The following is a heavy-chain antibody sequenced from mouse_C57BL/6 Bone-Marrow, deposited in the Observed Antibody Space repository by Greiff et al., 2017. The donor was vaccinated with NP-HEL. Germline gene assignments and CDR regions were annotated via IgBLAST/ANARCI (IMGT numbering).Heavy chain of an antibody. CDR2: ISNGGGST. CDR1: GFTFSDYY. V-gene: IGHV5-12*01. CDR3: ARGGGSSCYYYAMDY. Sequence: DVKLVESGGGLVQPGGSLKLSCAASGFTFSDYYMYWVRQTPEKRLEWVAYISNGGGSTYYLDTVKGRFTISRDNAKNTLYLQMSRLKSEDTAMYYCARGGGSSCYYYAMDYWGQGTSVTVSS. J-gene: IGHJ4*01. D-gene: IGHD1-1*01.